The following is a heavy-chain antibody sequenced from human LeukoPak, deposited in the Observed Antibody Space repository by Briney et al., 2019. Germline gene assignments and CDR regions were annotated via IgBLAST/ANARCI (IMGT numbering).Heavy chain of an antibody. CDR3: AKDSSSWSGGYNWFDP. CDR1: GFTFSSYG. V-gene: IGHV3-23*01. D-gene: IGHD6-13*01. CDR2: ISGSGGST. Sequence: GGSLRLSCAASGFTFSSYGMSWVRQAPGKGLEWVSAISGSGGSTYYADSVKGRFTISRDNSKNTLYLQMNSLRAEDTAVYYCAKDSSSWSGGYNWFDPWGQGTLVTVSS. J-gene: IGHJ5*02.